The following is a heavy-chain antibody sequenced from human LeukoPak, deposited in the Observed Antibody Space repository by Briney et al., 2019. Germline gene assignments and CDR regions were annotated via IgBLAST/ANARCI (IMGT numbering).Heavy chain of an antibody. CDR3: AKGQWLVLGAFDI. Sequence: GRSLILSCAASGFTFSSYGMHWVRQAPGKGLEWVAVISYDGSNKYYADSVKGRFTISRDNSKNTLYLQMNSLRAEDTAVYYCAKGQWLVLGAFDIWGQGTMVTVSS. D-gene: IGHD6-19*01. CDR2: ISYDGSNK. J-gene: IGHJ3*02. CDR1: GFTFSSYG. V-gene: IGHV3-30*18.